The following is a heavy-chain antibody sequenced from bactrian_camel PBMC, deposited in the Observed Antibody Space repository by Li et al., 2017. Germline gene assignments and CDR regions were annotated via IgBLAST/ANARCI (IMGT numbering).Heavy chain of an antibody. CDR1: GYTNC. Sequence: VESGGGSVQAGGSLDLSCVPSGYTNCMGWFRQAPGKGLEWVSSIYINGKTTYYADSVKDRFAISRDNANNTIYLQMNSLNSEDTALYYCATDGWGTWRFGYWGQGTQVTVS. J-gene: IGHJ6*01. D-gene: IGHD5*01. V-gene: IGHV3-2*01. CDR2: IYINGKTT. CDR3: ATDGWGTWRFGY.